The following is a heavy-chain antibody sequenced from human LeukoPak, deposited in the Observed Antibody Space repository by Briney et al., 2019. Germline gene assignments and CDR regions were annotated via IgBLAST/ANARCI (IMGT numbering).Heavy chain of an antibody. D-gene: IGHD1-26*01. CDR3: ARGWSGSYYNGGYYYYYMDV. J-gene: IGHJ6*03. CDR2: IIPIFGTA. Sequence: GASVKVSCKASGGTFSSYAISWVRQAPGQGLEWMGGIIPIFGTANYAQKFQGRVTITADKSTSTAYMELSSLRSEDTAVYYCARGWSGSYYNGGYYYYYMDVWGKGTTVTVSS. CDR1: GGTFSSYA. V-gene: IGHV1-69*06.